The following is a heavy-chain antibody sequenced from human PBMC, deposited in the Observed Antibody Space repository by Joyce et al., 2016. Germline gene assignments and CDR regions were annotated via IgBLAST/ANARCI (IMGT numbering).Heavy chain of an antibody. CDR2: FQEATTT. Sequence: QVQLQESGPGLVKPSETLSLTCTVSGDSINNGDYYWAWLRQPPGKGRGWIGSFQEATTTYYNPSVKSRMFMSVDTSKNQFSLKVDSVTAVDTAVYYCARDFSMIIDVFELWGLGTLVTVSS. D-gene: IGHD3-22*01. CDR1: GDSINNGDYY. J-gene: IGHJ3*01. CDR3: ARDFSMIIDVFEL. V-gene: IGHV4-39*07.